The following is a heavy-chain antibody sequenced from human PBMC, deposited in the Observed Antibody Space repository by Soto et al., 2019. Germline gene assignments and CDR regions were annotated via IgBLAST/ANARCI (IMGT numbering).Heavy chain of an antibody. CDR1: GFTFSSYA. J-gene: IGHJ4*02. V-gene: IGHV3-30-3*01. Sequence: PGGSLRLSCAASGFTFSSYAMHWVGQAPGKGLEWVAVISYDGSNKYYADSVKGRFTISRDNSKNTLYLQMNSLRAEDTAVYYCARDPGYYYDSSGSEGSPFDYWGQGTLGTVSS. CDR3: ARDPGYYYDSSGSEGSPFDY. CDR2: ISYDGSNK. D-gene: IGHD3-22*01.